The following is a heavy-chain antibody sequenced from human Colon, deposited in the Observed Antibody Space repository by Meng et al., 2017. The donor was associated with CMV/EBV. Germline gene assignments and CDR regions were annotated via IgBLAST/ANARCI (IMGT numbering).Heavy chain of an antibody. Sequence: ASAKVSCRAAGYTFTDYHMHWVRQAPGQGLEWMGWINPNSGGTNHAQKFQGRVTMTRDTSISTAYMELSRLRSDDTAVYYCARLEGGPYCSSTSCYRPSNYYYGMDVWGQGTTVTVSS. CDR3: ARLEGGPYCSSTSCYRPSNYYYGMDV. J-gene: IGHJ6*02. V-gene: IGHV1-2*02. D-gene: IGHD2-2*01. CDR1: GYTFTDYH. CDR2: INPNSGGT.